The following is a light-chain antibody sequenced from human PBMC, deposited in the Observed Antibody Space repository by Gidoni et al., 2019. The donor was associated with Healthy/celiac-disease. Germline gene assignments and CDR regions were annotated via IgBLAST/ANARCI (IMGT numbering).Light chain of an antibody. CDR2: DAS. CDR1: QSVSSY. Sequence: ELVLTQSPATLSLSPGERATLSCRASQSVSSYLAWYQQKPGQAPRLLIYDASNRATGIPARFSGSGSGTDFTLTISSLEPEDFAVYYCQQRSNWPPLFGGGTKVEIK. CDR3: QQRSNWPPL. V-gene: IGKV3-11*01. J-gene: IGKJ4*01.